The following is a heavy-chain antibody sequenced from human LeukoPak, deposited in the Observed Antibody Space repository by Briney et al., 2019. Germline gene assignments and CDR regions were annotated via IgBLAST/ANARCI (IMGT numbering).Heavy chain of an antibody. V-gene: IGHV4-59*01. CDR2: IYYSGST. D-gene: IGHD2-8*01. CDR3: ARMGVYYYYYYMDV. J-gene: IGHJ6*03. Sequence: SETLSLTCTVSGGSISSYSWSWIRQPPGEGLEWIGYIYYSGSTNYKPSLTSRVTISVDTSKNQFSLKLSCVTAADTAVYYCARMGVYYYYYYMDVWGKGTTVTVSS. CDR1: GGSISSYS.